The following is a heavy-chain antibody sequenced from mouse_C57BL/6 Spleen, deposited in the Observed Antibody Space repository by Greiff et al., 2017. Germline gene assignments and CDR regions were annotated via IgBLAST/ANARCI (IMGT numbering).Heavy chain of an antibody. V-gene: IGHV2-5*01. CDR3: ANYYDYGYAMDY. Sequence: QVQLKESGPGLVPPSQSLSITCTVSGFSLTSYGVHWVRPSPGKGLEWLGVIWRGGSTDYNAAFMSRLSITKDNSKSQVFFKMNSLQADDTAIYYCANYYDYGYAMDYWGQGTSGTVSS. J-gene: IGHJ4*01. CDR2: IWRGGST. D-gene: IGHD2-4*01. CDR1: GFSLTSYG.